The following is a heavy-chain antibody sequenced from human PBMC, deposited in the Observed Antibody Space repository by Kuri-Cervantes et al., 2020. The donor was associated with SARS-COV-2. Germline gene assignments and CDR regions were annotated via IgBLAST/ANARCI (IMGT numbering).Heavy chain of an antibody. V-gene: IGHV3-30-3*01. CDR3: ARDIVPVGATYDAFDI. CDR2: ISYDGSNK. J-gene: IGHJ3*02. D-gene: IGHD1-26*01. CDR1: GFTFSSYA. Sequence: GESLKISCAASGFTFSSYAMHWVRQAPGKGLEWVAVISYDGSNKYYAYSVKGRFTISRDNSKNTLYLRMNSLRAEDTAVYYCARDIVPVGATYDAFDIWGRGTMVTVSS.